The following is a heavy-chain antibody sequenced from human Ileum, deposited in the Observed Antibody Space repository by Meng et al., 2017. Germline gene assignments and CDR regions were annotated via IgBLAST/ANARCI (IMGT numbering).Heavy chain of an antibody. J-gene: IGHJ4*02. CDR3: ARASRWIQLCNDF. V-gene: IGHV3-30*04. CDR1: GFTFSSYA. Sequence: GESLKISCAASGFTFSSYAMHWVRQAPGEGLEWVAVISFDGSNEFYADSVKGRFTISRDNSKNTLYLQKNSLRGEDTAVYYCARASRWIQLCNDFWGQGTQVTVSS. D-gene: IGHD5-24*01. CDR2: ISFDGSNE.